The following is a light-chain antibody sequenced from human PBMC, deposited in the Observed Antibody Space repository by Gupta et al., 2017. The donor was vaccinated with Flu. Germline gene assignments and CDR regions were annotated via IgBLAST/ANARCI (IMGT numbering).Light chain of an antibody. CDR3: CSYADSSTFVI. J-gene: IGLJ2*01. Sequence: TISCTGTSSDVGTYNLVSWSQHHPGKAPKLMVFEVSKRPSGVSNRFSGSKSGNTASLTISGLQAEDEAAYYCCSYADSSTFVIFGGGTKL. CDR1: SSDVGTYNL. CDR2: EVS. V-gene: IGLV2-23*02.